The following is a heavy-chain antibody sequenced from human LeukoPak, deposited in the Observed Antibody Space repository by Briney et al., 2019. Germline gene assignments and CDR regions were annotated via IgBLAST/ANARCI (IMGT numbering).Heavy chain of an antibody. Sequence: SETLSLTCTVSGGSINNGGYYWSWIRQHPGKGLEWIGYIYYSGSSYYNPSLKSRVTISVDTSKNQFSLKLSSVTAADTAVYYCARGEPLVRSGSYVDYWGQGTLVTVSS. CDR2: IYYSGSS. CDR3: ARGEPLVRSGSYVDY. V-gene: IGHV4-31*03. D-gene: IGHD1-26*01. CDR1: GGSINNGGYY. J-gene: IGHJ4*02.